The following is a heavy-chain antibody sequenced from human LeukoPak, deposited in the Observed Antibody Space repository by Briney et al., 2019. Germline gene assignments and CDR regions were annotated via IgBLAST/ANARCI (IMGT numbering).Heavy chain of an antibody. CDR2: ISWDGGST. V-gene: IGHV3-43D*04. J-gene: IGHJ6*03. CDR1: GFTFDDYA. Sequence: GGSLRLSCAASGFTFDDYAMHWVRQAPGKGLEWVSLISWDGGSTYYADSVKGRFTISRDNSKNSLYLQMNSLRAEDTALYYCAKGNLESDYYYYYMDVWGKGTTVTVSS. D-gene: IGHD3-3*01. CDR3: AKGNLESDYYYYYMDV.